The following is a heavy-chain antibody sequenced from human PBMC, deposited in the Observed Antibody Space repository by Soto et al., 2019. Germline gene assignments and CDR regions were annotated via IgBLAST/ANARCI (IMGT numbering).Heavy chain of an antibody. CDR2: TIPIFRTA. D-gene: IGHD6-6*01. CDR1: GGTFNSYA. V-gene: IGHV1-69*12. CDR3: ASQQLGPSYYYGMDV. J-gene: IGHJ6*02. Sequence: QVQLVQSGAEVKKPGSLVKVSCKASGGTFNSYAISWVRQAPGQGLEWMGGTIPIFRTADYAQKFQGRVTITADESTSTAYMELSSLRSEDTAVYYCASQQLGPSYYYGMDVWGQGTTVTVSS.